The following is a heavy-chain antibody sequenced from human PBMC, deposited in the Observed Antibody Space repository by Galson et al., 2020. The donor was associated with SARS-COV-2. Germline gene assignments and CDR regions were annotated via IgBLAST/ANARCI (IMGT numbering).Heavy chain of an antibody. CDR1: GDSIIGYY. CDR3: ARVFVHDDSGNSYFNYGLDV. V-gene: IGHV4-59*13. D-gene: IGHD3-9*01. CDR2: IYHSGTT. J-gene: IGHJ6*02. Sequence: SETLSLTCTVSGDSIIGYYWKWIRQSPGKGLEWIGYIYHSGTTDYNPSLKSRVTISMDTSRNQFFLNLRSVTPADTAIYFCARVFVHDDSGNSYFNYGLDVWGQGTTVIV.